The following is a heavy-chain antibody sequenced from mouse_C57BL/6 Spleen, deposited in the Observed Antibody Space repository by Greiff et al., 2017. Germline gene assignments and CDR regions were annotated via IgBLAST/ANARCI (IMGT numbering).Heavy chain of an antibody. CDR3: ARSFTTVVATGYFDV. V-gene: IGHV1-72*01. Sequence: QVQLQQPGAELVKPGASVKLSCKASGYTFTSYWMHWVKQRPGRGLEWIGRIDPNSGGTKYNEKFKSKATLTVDKPSRTAYMHLSSLTSEDSAVYYCARSFTTVVATGYFDVWGTGTTVTVSS. D-gene: IGHD1-1*01. J-gene: IGHJ1*03. CDR2: IDPNSGGT. CDR1: GYTFTSYW.